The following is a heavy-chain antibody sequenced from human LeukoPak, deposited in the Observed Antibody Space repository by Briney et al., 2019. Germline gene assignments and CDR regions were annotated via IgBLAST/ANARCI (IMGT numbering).Heavy chain of an antibody. V-gene: IGHV3-21*04. D-gene: IGHD3-3*01. J-gene: IGHJ3*02. CDR3: TKGSVLTIFGMAWHAFDI. Sequence: GGSLRLSCAASGFTFSSYSMNWVRQAPGKGLEWVSSISSSSSYIYYADSVKGRFTISRDNAKNSLYLHMNSLRAEDTAIYYCTKGSVLTIFGMAWHAFDIWGQGTMVTVSP. CDR2: ISSSSSYI. CDR1: GFTFSSYS.